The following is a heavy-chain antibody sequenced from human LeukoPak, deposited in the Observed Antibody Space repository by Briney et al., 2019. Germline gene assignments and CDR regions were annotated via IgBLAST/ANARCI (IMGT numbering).Heavy chain of an antibody. D-gene: IGHD3-22*01. CDR3: ARGHYYDSSGYYYYYYGMDV. J-gene: IGHJ6*02. Sequence: PSETLSLTCAVYGGSFSGYYWSWIRQPPGKGLEWIGEINHGGSTNYNPSLKSRVTTSVDTSKNQFSLKLSSVTAADTAVYYCARGHYYDSSGYYYYYYGMDVWGQGTTVTVSS. V-gene: IGHV4-34*01. CDR2: INHGGST. CDR1: GGSFSGYY.